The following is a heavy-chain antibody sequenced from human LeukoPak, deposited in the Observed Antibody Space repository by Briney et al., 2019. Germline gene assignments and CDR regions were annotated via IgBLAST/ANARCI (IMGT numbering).Heavy chain of an antibody. D-gene: IGHD3-9*01. CDR2: ISYDGSNK. CDR3: ATTSYDILTAYSGFDC. Sequence: GGSLRLSCAASGFTFSSYAMYWVRQAAGKGLEWVAVISYDGSNKYYADSVKGRFTISRDNSKNTLYLQMNSLRPEDTAVYYCATTSYDILTAYSGFDCWGQGTLVTVSS. V-gene: IGHV3-30-3*01. J-gene: IGHJ4*02. CDR1: GFTFSSYA.